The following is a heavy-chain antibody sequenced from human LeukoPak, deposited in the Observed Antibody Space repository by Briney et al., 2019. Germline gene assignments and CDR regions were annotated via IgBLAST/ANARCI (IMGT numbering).Heavy chain of an antibody. CDR1: GFTFSSYA. CDR3: ARADRIKYYYDSSGH. Sequence: PGGSLRLSCAASGFTFSSYAMHWVRQAPGKGLEWVAVISYDGSNKYYADSVKGRFTISRDNSKNTLYLQMNSLRAEDTAVYYCARADRIKYYYDSSGHWGQGTLVTVSS. V-gene: IGHV3-30*04. D-gene: IGHD3-22*01. J-gene: IGHJ4*02. CDR2: ISYDGSNK.